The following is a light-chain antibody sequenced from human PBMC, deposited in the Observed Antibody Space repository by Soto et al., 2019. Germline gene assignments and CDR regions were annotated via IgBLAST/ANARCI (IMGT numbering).Light chain of an antibody. Sequence: EIVLTQSPGTLSLSPGETATLSCRASQSVRSNYLAWYQQKPGQAPRFLIYDASSRATGIPDRFSGSGSGTDFTLTISRLEPEDFAVYYCHQYGSSPLTFGGGTKVEIK. CDR3: HQYGSSPLT. V-gene: IGKV3-20*01. CDR2: DAS. CDR1: QSVRSNY. J-gene: IGKJ4*01.